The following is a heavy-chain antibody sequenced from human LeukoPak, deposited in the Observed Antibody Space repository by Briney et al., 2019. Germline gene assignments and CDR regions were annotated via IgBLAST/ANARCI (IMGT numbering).Heavy chain of an antibody. CDR2: IIPIFGTA. CDR3: ARGPRPLYYYDSSGYYYVPFDY. D-gene: IGHD3-22*01. V-gene: IGHV1-69*13. CDR1: GGTFSSYA. Sequence: GASVKVSCKASGGTFSSYAISRVRQAPGQGLEWMGGIIPIFGTANYAQKFQGRVTITADESTSTAYMELSSLRSEDTAVYYCARGPRPLYYYDSSGYYYVPFDYWGQGTLVTVSS. J-gene: IGHJ4*02.